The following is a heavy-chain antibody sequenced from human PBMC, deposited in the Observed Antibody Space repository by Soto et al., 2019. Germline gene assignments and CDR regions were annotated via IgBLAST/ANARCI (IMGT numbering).Heavy chain of an antibody. Sequence: PSETLSLTCTVSGGSIANNNYFWGWVRQPPGKGLEWIGSAAYSGGTYKNPSLKSRVTVSVDTSKNQFSLKLTSVTAADTAVYYCAKVVVGATSNSDFDSWGQGTLVTVSS. CDR2: AAYSGGT. D-gene: IGHD2-15*01. CDR1: GGSIANNNYF. V-gene: IGHV4-39*01. J-gene: IGHJ4*02. CDR3: AKVVVGATSNSDFDS.